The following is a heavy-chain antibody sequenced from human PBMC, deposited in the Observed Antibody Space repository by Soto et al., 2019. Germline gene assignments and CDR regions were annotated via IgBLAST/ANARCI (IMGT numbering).Heavy chain of an antibody. V-gene: IGHV1-18*01. J-gene: IGHJ3*02. Sequence: GASVKVSCKTSGYTFTNFGLSWVRQAPGQGLEWMGWISAYNGNTNYAQNFQGRVTMTTDTSTSTAYMELRSLRSDDTAVYYCARDLSIGTMVRGGVAFDIWGQGTMVT. D-gene: IGHD3-10*01. CDR1: GYTFTNFG. CDR2: ISAYNGNT. CDR3: ARDLSIGTMVRGGVAFDI.